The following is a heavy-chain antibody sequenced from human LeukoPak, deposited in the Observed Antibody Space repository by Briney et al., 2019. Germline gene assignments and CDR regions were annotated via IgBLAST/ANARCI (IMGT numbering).Heavy chain of an antibody. CDR1: GGSFSGYY. J-gene: IGHJ4*02. Sequence: SETLSLTCAVYGGSFSGYYWSWIRQPPGKGLEWIGEINHSGSTNYNPSLKSRVTISVDTSKNQFSLKLSSVTAADTAVYYCATPDTRVGWYYFDYWGQGTLVTVSS. CDR3: ATPDTRVGWYYFDY. V-gene: IGHV4-34*01. D-gene: IGHD6-19*01. CDR2: INHSGST.